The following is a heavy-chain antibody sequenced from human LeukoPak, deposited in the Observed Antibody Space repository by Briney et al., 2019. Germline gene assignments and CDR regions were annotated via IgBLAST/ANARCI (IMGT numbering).Heavy chain of an antibody. CDR1: GFTFSSYW. Sequence: GGSLRLSCATSGFTFSSYWMTWVRQAPGKGLEWVAKIKQDGSEKYYVDSVKGRFTISRDNAKNSLYLQMNSLGAEDTAVYYCARRGTSSSWAHFDYWGQGTLVTVSS. CDR3: ARRGTSSSWAHFDY. CDR2: IKQDGSEK. D-gene: IGHD6-13*01. V-gene: IGHV3-7*05. J-gene: IGHJ4*02.